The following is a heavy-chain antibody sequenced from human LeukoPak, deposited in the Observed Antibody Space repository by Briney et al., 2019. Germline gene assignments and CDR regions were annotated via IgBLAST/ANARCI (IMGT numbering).Heavy chain of an antibody. CDR3: AKIGLATPLIQH. D-gene: IGHD3-3*02. CDR2: ISGSGGST. V-gene: IGHV3-23*01. CDR1: GFTFSSYA. J-gene: IGHJ1*01. Sequence: GGSLRLSCAASGFTFSSYAMSWVRQAPGKGLEWVSAISGSGGSTYYADSVKGRFTISRGNSKNTLYLQMNSLRAEDTAVYYCAKIGLATPLIQHWGQGTLVTVSS.